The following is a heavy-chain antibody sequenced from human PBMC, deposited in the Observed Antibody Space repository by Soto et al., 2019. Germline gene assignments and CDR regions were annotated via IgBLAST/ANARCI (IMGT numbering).Heavy chain of an antibody. CDR2: IYYSGGSY. Sequence: QVQLQESGPGLVKPSQTLSLTCTVSGGSISSGGYYWSWIRQHPGKGLEWIGYIYYSGGSYYYNPSLKSRLTISGDTSKNQFSLKLSSVTAADTAVYYCARGGVGATTRGDFDFRGQGTLVTVSS. CDR3: ARGGVGATTRGDFDF. D-gene: IGHD1-26*01. V-gene: IGHV4-31*03. CDR1: GGSISSGGYY. J-gene: IGHJ4*02.